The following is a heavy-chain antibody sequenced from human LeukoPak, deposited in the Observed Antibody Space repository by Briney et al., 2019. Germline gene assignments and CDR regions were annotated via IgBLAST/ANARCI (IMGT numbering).Heavy chain of an antibody. Sequence: ASVKVSCKASGYTFTSYGISWVRQAPGQGLEWMGWISAYNGNTNYAQKLQGRVTITTDESTSTAYTELSSLRSEDTAVYYCARGGIVGATPTNFDYWGQGTLVTVSS. V-gene: IGHV1-18*01. CDR3: ARGGIVGATPTNFDY. CDR1: GYTFTSYG. D-gene: IGHD1-26*01. CDR2: ISAYNGNT. J-gene: IGHJ4*02.